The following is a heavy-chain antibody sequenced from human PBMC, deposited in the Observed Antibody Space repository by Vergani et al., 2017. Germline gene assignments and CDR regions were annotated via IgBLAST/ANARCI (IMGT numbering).Heavy chain of an antibody. CDR1: GFTFSSYA. CDR2: SSGSGGSI. Sequence: EVQLVESGGGLVQPGRSLRLSCAASGFTFSSYAMSWVRQAPGKGVEWVSGSSGSGGSILFADCVKGRFTLSRDDSKSTLLLQMNSLKVEDTAVYDCARTGGSYYYYYYVMDVWGQGTTVTVSS. V-gene: IGHV3-23*04. CDR3: ARTGGSYYYYYYVMDV. J-gene: IGHJ6*02. D-gene: IGHD3-10*01.